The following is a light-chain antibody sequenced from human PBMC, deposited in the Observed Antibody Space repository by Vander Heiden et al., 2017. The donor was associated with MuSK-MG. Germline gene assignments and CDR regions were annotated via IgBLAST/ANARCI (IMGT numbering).Light chain of an antibody. J-gene: IGKJ4*01. CDR1: QSISSY. CDR2: AAS. Sequence: DIQMTQSPSSLSASVGDRVTITCRASQSISSYLNWYQQKPGKAPKLLIYAASSLQSGVPSRFSGSGSGTDFTLTISSLQPEDFATYYCQQCYSTHRFGGGTKVEIK. V-gene: IGKV1-39*01. CDR3: QQCYSTHR.